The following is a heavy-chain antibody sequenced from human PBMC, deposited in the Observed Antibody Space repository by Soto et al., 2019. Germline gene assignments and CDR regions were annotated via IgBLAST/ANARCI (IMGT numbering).Heavy chain of an antibody. CDR3: ARWQLAAFDY. Sequence: GGSLRLSCVASGFTFSSYSMVWVRQAPGKGLEWVSYIFTTGTTIYYADSVKGRFTVSRDNAKNSLFLLLNSLKTEDTAVYYCARWQLAAFDYWGQGTLVTVSS. V-gene: IGHV3-48*04. J-gene: IGHJ4*02. CDR1: GFTFSSYS. CDR2: IFTTGTTI. D-gene: IGHD6-6*01.